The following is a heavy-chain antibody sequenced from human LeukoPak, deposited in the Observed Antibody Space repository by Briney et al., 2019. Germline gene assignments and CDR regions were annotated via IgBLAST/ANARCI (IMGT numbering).Heavy chain of an antibody. D-gene: IGHD2-8*01. CDR1: GYSISSGYY. V-gene: IGHV4-38-2*01. Sequence: SETLSLTCAVSGYSISSGYYWGWILQPPGKGLEWIGSIYHSGSTYYNPSLKSRVTISVDTSKNQFSLKLSSVTAADTAVYYCARTTSNGYYYYMDVWGKGTTVTVSS. J-gene: IGHJ6*03. CDR2: IYHSGST. CDR3: ARTTSNGYYYYMDV.